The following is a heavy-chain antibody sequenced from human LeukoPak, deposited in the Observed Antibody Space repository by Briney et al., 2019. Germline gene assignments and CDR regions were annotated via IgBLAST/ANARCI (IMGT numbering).Heavy chain of an antibody. D-gene: IGHD5/OR15-5a*01. V-gene: IGHV3-21*01. CDR2: ISSSSSYI. CDR1: GFTFSSYS. CDR3: STTHYYYYYMDV. Sequence: PGGSLRLSCAASGFTFSSYSMNWVRQAPGKGLEWVSSISSSSSYIYYADSVKGRFTISRDNAKNTLYLQMNSLRVEDTANCARSTTHYYYYYMDVWGKGTTVTVSS. J-gene: IGHJ6*03.